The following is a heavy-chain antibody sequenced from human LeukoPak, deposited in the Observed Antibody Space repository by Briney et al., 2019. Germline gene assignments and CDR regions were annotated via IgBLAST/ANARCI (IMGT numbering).Heavy chain of an antibody. D-gene: IGHD3-16*02. V-gene: IGHV3-21*01. CDR2: ISSSNYI. J-gene: IGHJ5*02. Sequence: GGSLRLSCAASGFTFSSYSMNWVRQAPGKGLEWVSSISSSNYIYYADSGKGRFTISRDNAKNSLYLQTNSLRAEDTAVYYCARDREGDYIWGSYRPDWFDPWGQGTLVTVSS. CDR3: ARDREGDYIWGSYRPDWFDP. CDR1: GFTFSSYS.